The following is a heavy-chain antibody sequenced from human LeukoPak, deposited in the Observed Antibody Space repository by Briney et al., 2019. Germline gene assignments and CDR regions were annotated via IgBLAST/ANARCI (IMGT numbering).Heavy chain of an antibody. D-gene: IGHD3-22*01. Sequence: GGSLRLSCADSGFTFSSYGMNWVRQAPGKGLEWVSYITSGSGTIYYAVSVKGRFTISRDYAKNSLYLQMNSLRVEDTAVYYCRFYTSGSDYWGQGTLVTVSS. CDR3: RFYTSGSDY. V-gene: IGHV3-48*04. J-gene: IGHJ4*02. CDR2: ITSGSGTI. CDR1: GFTFSSYG.